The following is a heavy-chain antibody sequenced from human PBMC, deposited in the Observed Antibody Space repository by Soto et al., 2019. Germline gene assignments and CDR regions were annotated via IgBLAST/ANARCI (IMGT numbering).Heavy chain of an antibody. CDR1: GGSFSGYY. D-gene: IGHD3-3*01. Sequence: SETLSLTCAVYGGSFSGYYWSWIRQPPGKGLEWIGEINHSGSTNYNPSLKSRVTISVDTSKNQFSLKLTSVTAADTALYFCARLHLYDFWSGSVPMDVWGQGTAVTVSS. J-gene: IGHJ6*02. CDR2: INHSGST. V-gene: IGHV4-34*01. CDR3: ARLHLYDFWSGSVPMDV.